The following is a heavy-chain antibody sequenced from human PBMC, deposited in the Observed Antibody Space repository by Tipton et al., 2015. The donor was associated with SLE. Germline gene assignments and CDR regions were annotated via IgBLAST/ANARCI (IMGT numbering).Heavy chain of an antibody. CDR2: IYTSGST. V-gene: IGHV4-4*07. D-gene: IGHD3-22*01. CDR3: AREGNYYDSSGPFDI. J-gene: IGHJ3*02. Sequence: LRLSCTVSGGSISSYYWSWIRQPAGKGLEWIGRIYTSGSTNYNPSLKSRVTMSVDTSKNQFSLKLSSVTAADTAVYYCAREGNYYDSSGPFDIWGQGTMVTVSS. CDR1: GGSISSYY.